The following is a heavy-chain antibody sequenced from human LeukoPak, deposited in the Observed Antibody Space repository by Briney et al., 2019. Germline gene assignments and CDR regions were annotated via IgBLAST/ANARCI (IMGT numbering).Heavy chain of an antibody. CDR1: GFTCSTYW. CDR2: IREDGSEK. D-gene: IGHD3-22*01. Sequence: PGGSLRLSCAASGFTCSTYWMSWVRQAPGKGLEWVANIREDGSEKYYGDSVKGRFTISRDNAKNSLYLQMNSLRAEDTAVYYCARDSSGYQWGQGTLVTVSS. CDR3: ARDSSGYQ. V-gene: IGHV3-7*01. J-gene: IGHJ4*02.